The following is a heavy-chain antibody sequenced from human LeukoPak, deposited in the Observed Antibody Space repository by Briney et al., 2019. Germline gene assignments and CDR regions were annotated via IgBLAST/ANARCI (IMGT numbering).Heavy chain of an antibody. D-gene: IGHD1-7*01. CDR3: ARQSFIAGDNWNYVLNGDDALDI. V-gene: IGHV1-18*01. Sequence: ASMKVSCKASGCTFSRYGITWVRQAPGQGLEYIGWITAYDGNTNFAQKFQARVTMTTDTSTNTAYMELRSLRSDDTAVYYCARQSFIAGDNWNYVLNGDDALDIWGQGTMVTVSS. J-gene: IGHJ3*02. CDR2: ITAYDGNT. CDR1: GCTFSRYG.